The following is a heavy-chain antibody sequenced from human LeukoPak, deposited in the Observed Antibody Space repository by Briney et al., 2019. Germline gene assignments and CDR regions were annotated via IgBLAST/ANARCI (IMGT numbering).Heavy chain of an antibody. V-gene: IGHV3-23*01. CDR3: AKGAGYSSNWYFDY. CDR2: ISGRGDST. Sequence: PGGSLRLSCAASGFTFSSYAMGWVRQAHEKGLEWVSTISGRGDSTYYADSVKGRFTIFRDNSKNTLYLQMNSLRVEDTAGYYCAKGAGYSSNWYFDYRGQGTLVTVSS. D-gene: IGHD6-13*01. CDR1: GFTFSSYA. J-gene: IGHJ4*02.